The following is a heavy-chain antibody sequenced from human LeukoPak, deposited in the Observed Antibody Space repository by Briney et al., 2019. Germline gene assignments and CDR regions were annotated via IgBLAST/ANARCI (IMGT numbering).Heavy chain of an antibody. CDR1: GGSISSSSYY. J-gene: IGHJ6*02. CDR2: IYYSGST. Sequence: PSETLSLTCTVSGGSISSSSYYWGWIRQPPGRGLEWIGSIYYSGSTYYNPSLKSRVTISVDTSKNQFSLKLSSVTAADTAVYYCARLQQQLVRYYYYYGMDVWGQGTTVTVSS. V-gene: IGHV4-39*01. D-gene: IGHD6-13*01. CDR3: ARLQQQLVRYYYYYGMDV.